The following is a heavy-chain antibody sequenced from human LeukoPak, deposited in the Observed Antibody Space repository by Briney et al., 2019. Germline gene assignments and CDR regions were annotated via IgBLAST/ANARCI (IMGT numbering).Heavy chain of an antibody. D-gene: IGHD2-21*01. CDR3: ARVGARTFGHIYFDF. CDR1: GGSISDYC. J-gene: IGHJ4*02. Sequence: PSETLSLTCTVSGGSISDYCWSWIRQPPGKGLEWIGYIYNSGRTNYNPSLKSRVTISVDTSKDQFSLKLSSVTAADTAVYYCARVGARTFGHIYFDFWGQGTLVTVSS. V-gene: IGHV4-59*01. CDR2: IYNSGRT.